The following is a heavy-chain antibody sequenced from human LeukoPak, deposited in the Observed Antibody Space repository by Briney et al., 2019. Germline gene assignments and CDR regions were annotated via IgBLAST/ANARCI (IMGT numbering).Heavy chain of an antibody. Sequence: PGGSLRLSCAASGFTFSSYAMHWVRQAPGKGLEWVAVISYDGSNKYYADSVKGRFTISRDNSKNTLYLQMNSLRAEDTAVYYCARAGYGDYVPAFDYWGQGTLVTVSS. D-gene: IGHD4-17*01. CDR2: ISYDGSNK. CDR3: ARAGYGDYVPAFDY. V-gene: IGHV3-30-3*01. J-gene: IGHJ4*02. CDR1: GFTFSSYA.